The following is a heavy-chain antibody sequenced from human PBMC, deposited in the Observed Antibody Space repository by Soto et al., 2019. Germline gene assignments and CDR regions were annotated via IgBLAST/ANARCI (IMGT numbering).Heavy chain of an antibody. CDR1: GGSISSYY. D-gene: IGHD3-3*01. V-gene: IGHV4-59*01. CDR2: IYYSGST. J-gene: IGHJ6*02. Sequence: QVQLQESGPGLVKPSETLSLTCTVSGGSISSYYWSWIRQPPGKGLEWIGYIYYSGSTNYNPSLKSRVPISVHSSKNQFSLKLSSVTAADTAVYYCARDHYDFWSGYQPYGMDVWGQGTTVTVSS. CDR3: ARDHYDFWSGYQPYGMDV.